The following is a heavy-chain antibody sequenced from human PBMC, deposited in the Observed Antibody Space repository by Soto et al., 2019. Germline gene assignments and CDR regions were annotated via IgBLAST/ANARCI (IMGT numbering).Heavy chain of an antibody. CDR2: MQPSSGRT. V-gene: IGHV1-8*01. J-gene: IGHJ4*02. D-gene: IGHD1-26*01. CDR1: GYSFTSLD. Sequence: QVQLVQSGAEVSEPGASVKVSCKASGYSFTSLDINWVRQTTGQGLEWMGWMQPSSGRTGYAQKFQGRVSLTRDPSINPAYMELRSLTSDDTAFYYCARGVTAGVEYWGQGTLVTVSS. CDR3: ARGVTAGVEY.